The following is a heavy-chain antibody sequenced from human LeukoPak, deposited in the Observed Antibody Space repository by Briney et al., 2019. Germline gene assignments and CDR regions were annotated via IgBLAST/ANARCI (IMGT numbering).Heavy chain of an antibody. CDR3: AGGSYHLAAFDI. CDR1: GGSISSYY. CDR2: IYYSGST. Sequence: PSETLSLTCTVSGGSISSYYWSWIRQPPGKGLEWIGYIYYSGSTNYNPSLKSRVTISVDTSKNQFSLKLSSVTAADTAVYYCAGGSYHLAAFDIWGQGTMVTVSS. V-gene: IGHV4-59*01. J-gene: IGHJ3*02. D-gene: IGHD1-26*01.